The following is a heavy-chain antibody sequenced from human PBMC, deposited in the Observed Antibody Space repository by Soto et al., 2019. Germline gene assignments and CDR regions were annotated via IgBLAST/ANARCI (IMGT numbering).Heavy chain of an antibody. CDR1: GFALSSYR. D-gene: IGHD6-6*01. CDR3: ARPEYSSSSYGMDV. V-gene: IGHV3-48*02. CDR2: IRSSSSTI. Sequence: SRSLACAASGFALSSYRLNLVRLAPGKGLEWVSYIRSSSSTIYYADSVKGRFTISRDNAKNSLYLQMNSLRDEDTAVYYCARPEYSSSSYGMDVWRQGTTVTVSS. J-gene: IGHJ6*02.